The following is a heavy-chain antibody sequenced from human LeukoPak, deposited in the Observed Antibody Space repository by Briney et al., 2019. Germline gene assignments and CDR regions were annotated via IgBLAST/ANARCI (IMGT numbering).Heavy chain of an antibody. Sequence: DKSLRLSCAASGFNFDDHAMHWVRQAPGKGLEWVSGISWNSGNIGYADSVKGRFTISRDDAKNSLYLQMNSLRAEDMALYYCAKGSYFGSPFGYWGQGTLVTVSS. CDR3: AKGSYFGSPFGY. CDR2: ISWNSGNI. D-gene: IGHD3-10*01. CDR1: GFNFDDHA. J-gene: IGHJ4*02. V-gene: IGHV3-9*03.